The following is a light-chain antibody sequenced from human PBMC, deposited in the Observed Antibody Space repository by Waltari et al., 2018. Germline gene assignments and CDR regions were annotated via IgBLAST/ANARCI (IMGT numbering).Light chain of an antibody. Sequence: EIQMTKSPSTLSASVGDRVTITCRASQGISKCLAWYQQKPVKAPQVLLYKSSNLKSGVPSRFSGTGSGTEFTLTISSLQPDDFATYYCQQYESFYSFGQGTKLEI. CDR2: KSS. CDR3: QQYESFYS. V-gene: IGKV1-5*03. CDR1: QGISKC. J-gene: IGKJ2*03.